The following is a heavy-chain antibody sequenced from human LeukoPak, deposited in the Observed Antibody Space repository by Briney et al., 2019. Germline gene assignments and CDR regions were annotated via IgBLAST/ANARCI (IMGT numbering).Heavy chain of an antibody. CDR1: GYTFTSYD. D-gene: IGHD3-10*01. J-gene: IGHJ6*02. CDR2: MNPNSGNT. V-gene: IGHV1-8*01. Sequence: ASVKVSCKASGYTFTSYDINWVRQATGQGLEWMGWMNPNSGNTGYAQKFQGRVTMTRSTSISTAYMELSSLRSEDTAVYYCARGSTMVRGVIKDHYYYYGMDVWGQGTTVTVSS. CDR3: ARGSTMVRGVIKDHYYYYGMDV.